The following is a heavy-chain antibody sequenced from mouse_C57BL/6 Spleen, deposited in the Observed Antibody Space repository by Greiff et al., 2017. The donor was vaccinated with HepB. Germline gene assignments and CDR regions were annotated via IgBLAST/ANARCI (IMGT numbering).Heavy chain of an antibody. J-gene: IGHJ2*01. CDR2: IHPNSGST. Sequence: QVQLKQPGAELVKPGASVKLSCKASGYTFTSYWMHWVKQRPGQGLEWIGMIHPNSGSTNYNEKFKSKATLTVDKSSSTAYMQLSSLTSEDSAVYYCAAPRYDYGFDYWGQGTTLTVSS. V-gene: IGHV1-64*01. CDR3: AAPRYDYGFDY. D-gene: IGHD2-4*01. CDR1: GYTFTSYW.